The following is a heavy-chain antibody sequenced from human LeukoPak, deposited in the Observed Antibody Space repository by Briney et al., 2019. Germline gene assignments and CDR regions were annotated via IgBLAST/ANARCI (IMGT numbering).Heavy chain of an antibody. Sequence: PSETLSLTCIVSGGSIGNYYWSWHRQPAGKGLEWIGRFFTGGSSYYNPSLASRVTISVDTSKNQFSLKLSSVTAADTAVYYCATHSGSYLGFDYWGQGTLVTVSS. D-gene: IGHD1-26*01. J-gene: IGHJ4*02. CDR2: FFTGGSS. CDR1: GGSIGNYY. CDR3: ATHSGSYLGFDY. V-gene: IGHV4-4*07.